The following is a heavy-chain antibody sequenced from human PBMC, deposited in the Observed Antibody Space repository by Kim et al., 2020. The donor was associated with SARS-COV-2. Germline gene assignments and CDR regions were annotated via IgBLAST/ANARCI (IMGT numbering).Heavy chain of an antibody. V-gene: IGHV4-39*07. CDR3: ARGTTVTAGLDY. D-gene: IGHD2-2*01. CDR1: GGSISSSSYY. CDR2: IYYSGST. J-gene: IGHJ4*02. Sequence: SETLSLTCTVSGGSISSSSYYWGWIRQPPGKGLEWIGSIYYSGSTYYNPSLKSRVTISVDTSKNQFSLKLSSVTAADTAVYYCARGTTVTAGLDYWGQGT.